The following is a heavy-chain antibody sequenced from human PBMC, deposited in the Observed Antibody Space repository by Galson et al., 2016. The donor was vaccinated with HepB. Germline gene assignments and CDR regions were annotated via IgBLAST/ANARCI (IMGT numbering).Heavy chain of an antibody. CDR1: GFTFINAW. CDR3: VFSRGYGGNIRAEYFQN. V-gene: IGHV3-15*01. J-gene: IGHJ1*01. CDR2: IKSKTDGETT. Sequence: SLRLSCAASGFTFINAWMTWVRQAPGKGLEWVGRIKSKTDGETTDYAAPVQGRFIISRDDSKNTLLLQMNGLKAEDTAFYYCVFSRGYGGNIRAEYFQNWGQGTLVTVSS. D-gene: IGHD4-23*01.